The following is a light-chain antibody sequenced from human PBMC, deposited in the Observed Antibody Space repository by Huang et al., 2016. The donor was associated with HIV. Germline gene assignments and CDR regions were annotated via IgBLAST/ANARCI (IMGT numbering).Light chain of an antibody. CDR1: QPISHW. CDR2: KAS. Sequence: DIQMTQSPSTLSASVGDRVTITCRASQPISHWLAWYQQKPGKAPKFLIYKASNLESGVPSRFSGSGSGTEFTLTISSLQPDDFATYYCQQYNSYSPTFGQGTKLEIK. V-gene: IGKV1-5*03. J-gene: IGKJ2*01. CDR3: QQYNSYSPT.